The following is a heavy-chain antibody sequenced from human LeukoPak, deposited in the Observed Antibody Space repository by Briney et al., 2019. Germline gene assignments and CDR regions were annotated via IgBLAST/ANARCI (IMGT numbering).Heavy chain of an antibody. V-gene: IGHV4-39*01. CDR2: IYYSGST. J-gene: IGHJ3*02. D-gene: IGHD3-22*01. CDR1: GGSISSSSYY. CDR3: ARPRSGGYYSGAFDI. Sequence: SQTLSLTCTVSGGSISSSSYYWGCIRQPPGKGLEWIVSIYYSGSTYYNPSLKSRVTISVDTSKNQFSLKLSSVTAADTAVYYCARPRSGGYYSGAFDIWGQGTMVTVSS.